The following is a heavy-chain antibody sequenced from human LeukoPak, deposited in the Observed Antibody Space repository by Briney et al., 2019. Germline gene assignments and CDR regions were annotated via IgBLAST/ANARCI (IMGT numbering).Heavy chain of an antibody. D-gene: IGHD1-26*01. J-gene: IGHJ4*02. CDR2: ISGSGGST. CDR1: GFTFSSYA. CDR3: AKDVGVGATTRPAY. Sequence: GGSLRLSCAASGFTFSSYAISWVRQAPGKGLEWVSAISGSGGSTYYADSVKGRFTISRDNSKNTLYLQMNSLRAEDTAVHYCAKDVGVGATTRPAYWGQGTLVTVSS. V-gene: IGHV3-23*01.